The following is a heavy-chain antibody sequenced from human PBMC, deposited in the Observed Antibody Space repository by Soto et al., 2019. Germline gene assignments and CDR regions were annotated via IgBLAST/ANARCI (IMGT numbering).Heavy chain of an antibody. CDR1: GHTFSDYG. V-gene: IGHV1-18*04. D-gene: IGHD4-17*01. Sequence: QVQLVQSGAEVKNPGASMKVSCKASGHTFSDYGISWVRQAPGQGLEWMGWITIDNGNTIYAQKLQGRVTMSTDTSTSTAYMELRNLRPDDPAVYSCARQDIPWGDYNVPPGACSFDYWCQGTLVSVSS. J-gene: IGHJ4*03. CDR3: ARQDIPWGDYNVPPGACSFDY. CDR2: ITIDNGNT.